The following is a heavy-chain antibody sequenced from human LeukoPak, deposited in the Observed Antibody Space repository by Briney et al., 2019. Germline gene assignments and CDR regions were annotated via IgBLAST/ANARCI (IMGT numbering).Heavy chain of an antibody. CDR3: AKDWSGDYNWSDP. CDR2: IYPDGNNK. V-gene: IGHV3-30*02. CDR1: GFSFSDYS. D-gene: IGHD3-3*01. Sequence: GGSLRLSCAASGFSFSDYSMIWVRQAPGKGLEWVACIYPDGNNKDYADSVKGRFIISRDNSKNTLFLQMNSLRPEDTAVYYCAKDWSGDYNWSDPWGQGTLVIVSS. J-gene: IGHJ5*02.